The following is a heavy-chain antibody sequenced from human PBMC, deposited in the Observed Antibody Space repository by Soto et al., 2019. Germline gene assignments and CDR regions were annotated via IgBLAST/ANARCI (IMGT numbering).Heavy chain of an antibody. V-gene: IGHV3-74*01. Sequence: EVQLVESGGGLVQPGGSLRLSCAASGFTFSSYWMHWVRQAPGKGLVWVSRINSDGSSTSYADSVKGRFTISRDNAKNTLYLQINSLRAEDTAVYYCVGEKAPRAGMDFWGQGTTVTVSS. CDR2: INSDGSST. J-gene: IGHJ6*02. CDR3: VGEKAPRAGMDF. CDR1: GFTFSSYW.